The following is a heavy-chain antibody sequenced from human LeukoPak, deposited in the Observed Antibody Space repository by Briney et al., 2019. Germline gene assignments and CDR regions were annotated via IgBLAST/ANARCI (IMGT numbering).Heavy chain of an antibody. V-gene: IGHV4-39*01. D-gene: IGHD5-24*01. Sequence: SETLSLTCTVSGGSLSSSRYYWGWIRQPPGKGLEWIGTIYYNGDTYYNPSLNSRVTISVDTSKNQFSLKLSSVTAADTAVYYCASPREMATIYDAFDVWGQGTMVIVSS. CDR1: GGSLSSSRYY. CDR2: IYYNGDT. J-gene: IGHJ3*01. CDR3: ASPREMATIYDAFDV.